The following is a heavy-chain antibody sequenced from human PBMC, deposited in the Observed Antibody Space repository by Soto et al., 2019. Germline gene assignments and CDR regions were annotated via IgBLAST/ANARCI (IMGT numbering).Heavy chain of an antibody. CDR1: GFTFSSYG. D-gene: IGHD5-12*01. CDR2: IWYDGSNK. CDR3: AKGMDIVATLDY. J-gene: IGHJ4*02. Sequence: PGGSLRLSCAASGFTFSSYGMHWVRQAPGKGLEWVAVIWYDGSNKYYADSVKGRFTISRDNSKNTLYLQMNSLRAEDTAVYYCAKGMDIVATLDYWGQGTLVTVSS. V-gene: IGHV3-30*02.